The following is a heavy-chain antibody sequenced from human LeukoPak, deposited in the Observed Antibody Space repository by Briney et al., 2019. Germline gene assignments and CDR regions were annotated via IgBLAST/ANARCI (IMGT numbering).Heavy chain of an antibody. CDR2: IASDGDT. CDR1: GFTLKHFA. J-gene: IGHJ4*02. CDR3: ANEAHRHLDLHN. V-gene: IGHV3-23*01. Sequence: GGSLRLSCAASGFTLKHFAMNWVRQAPGKGLEWVSSIASDGDTFYADAVKGRFTISRDISENTLQLQMNSLGGDDTALYFCANEAHRHLDLHNWGQGTLVTVSA.